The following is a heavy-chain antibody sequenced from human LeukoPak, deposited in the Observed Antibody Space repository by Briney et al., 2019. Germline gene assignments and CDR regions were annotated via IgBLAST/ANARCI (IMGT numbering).Heavy chain of an antibody. CDR3: ARGNIVVVTAITEYYYYYYMDV. D-gene: IGHD2-21*02. J-gene: IGHJ6*03. CDR1: GGSISSYY. Sequence: SETLSLTCSVSGGSISSYYWNWIRQTPGKGLEWIGYIYYSGRTNYNPSLKSRVTISIDTSKNQFSLTLSSVTTADAAVYYCARGNIVVVTAITEYYYYYYMDVWGKGTTVTVSS. CDR2: IYYSGRT. V-gene: IGHV4-59*01.